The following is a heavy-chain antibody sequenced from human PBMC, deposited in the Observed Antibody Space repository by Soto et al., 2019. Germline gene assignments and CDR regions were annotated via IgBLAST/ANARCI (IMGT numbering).Heavy chain of an antibody. CDR1: GGSISSSRYY. Sequence: QMRLQESGPGLVKPSETLSLTCNVFGGSISSSRYYWGWVRQPPGKGLGWIGSFYSGGNTYYNASLKSRVSISVDTSKKQFSLNLTSVTAADTAMYFCTRHTGSGSHVHYWGQGPLVTGSS. D-gene: IGHD3-10*01. J-gene: IGHJ4*02. CDR2: FYSGGNT. V-gene: IGHV4-39*01. CDR3: TRHTGSGSHVHY.